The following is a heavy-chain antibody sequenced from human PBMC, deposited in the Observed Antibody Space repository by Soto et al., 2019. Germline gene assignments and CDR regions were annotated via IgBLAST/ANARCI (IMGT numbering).Heavy chain of an antibody. V-gene: IGHV4-34*01. Sequence: PSETLSLTCTVSGGSISSYYWSWIRQPPGKGLEWIGEINHSGSTNYNPSLKSRVTISVDTSKNQFSLKLSSVTAADTAVYYCARIGYCSGGSCYGYYYYGMDVWGQGTTVTVSS. CDR3: ARIGYCSGGSCYGYYYYGMDV. D-gene: IGHD2-15*01. CDR1: GGSISSYY. CDR2: INHSGST. J-gene: IGHJ6*02.